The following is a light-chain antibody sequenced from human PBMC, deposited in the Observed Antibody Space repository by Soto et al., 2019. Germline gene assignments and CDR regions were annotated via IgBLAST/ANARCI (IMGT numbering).Light chain of an antibody. CDR1: SSNIGKNS. CDR2: DND. J-gene: IGLJ2*01. V-gene: IGLV1-51*01. Sequence: QSVLTQPPSVSAAPGQKVTISCSGSSSNIGKNSVSWYQQLPGTAPKLLIYDNDKRPSGIPDRFSGSKSGTSATLDITGLQSGDEADYYCGTWDSSLNADVVFGGGTKLTVL. CDR3: GTWDSSLNADVV.